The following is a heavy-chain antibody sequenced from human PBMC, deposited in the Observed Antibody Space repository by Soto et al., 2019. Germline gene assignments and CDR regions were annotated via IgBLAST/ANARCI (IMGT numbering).Heavy chain of an antibody. Sequence: QPGGSLRLSCAASGFTFSSYAMSWVRQAPGKGLEWVSAISGSGGSTYYADSVKGRFTISRDNSKNTLYLQMNSLRAEDTAVYYCAKDPWGVRGVNNWFDPWGQGTLVTVSS. CDR3: AKDPWGVRGVNNWFDP. CDR1: GFTFSSYA. CDR2: ISGSGGST. J-gene: IGHJ5*02. D-gene: IGHD3-10*01. V-gene: IGHV3-23*01.